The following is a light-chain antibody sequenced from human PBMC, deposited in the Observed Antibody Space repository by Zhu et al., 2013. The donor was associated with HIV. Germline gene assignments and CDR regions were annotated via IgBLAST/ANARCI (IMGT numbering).Light chain of an antibody. V-gene: IGKV2-28*01. J-gene: IGKJ1*01. CDR2: LGS. CDR3: MQSIELPRT. CDR1: QSLLHSNGNNY. Sequence: DIVMTQSPLSLPVTPGEPASISCRSSQSLLHSNGNNYVDWYLQKPGQSPQLLIYLGSNRASGVPDRFSGSGSGTDFTLKISRVEAEDVGVFYCMQSIELPRTFGQGTKVEIK.